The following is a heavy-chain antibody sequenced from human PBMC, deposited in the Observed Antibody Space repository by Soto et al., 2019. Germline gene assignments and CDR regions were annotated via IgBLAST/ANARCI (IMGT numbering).Heavy chain of an antibody. D-gene: IGHD6-13*01. CDR2: TYYRSKWYN. CDR3: ARDGGAAASSWYLQYYYYGMDV. Sequence: SQTRSLTCAISGDSVSSNSAAWNWIRQSPSRGLEWLGRTYYRSKWYNDYAVSVKSRITINPDTSKNQFSLQLNSVTPEDTAVYYCARDGGAAASSWYLQYYYYGMDVWGQGTTVTVSS. V-gene: IGHV6-1*01. J-gene: IGHJ6*02. CDR1: GDSVSSNSAA.